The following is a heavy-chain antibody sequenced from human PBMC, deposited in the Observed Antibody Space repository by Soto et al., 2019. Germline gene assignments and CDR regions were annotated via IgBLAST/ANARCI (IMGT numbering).Heavy chain of an antibody. CDR2: IIPILGIA. V-gene: IGHV1-69*02. CDR1: GGTFSSYT. CDR3: ASGGYSYGSGWFDP. J-gene: IGHJ5*02. D-gene: IGHD5-18*01. Sequence: QVQLVQSGAEVKKPGSSVKVSCKASGGTFSSYTISWVRQAPGQGLEWMGRIIPILGIANYAQKFQGRVTITADKSTSTAYVELSSLRSEDTAVYYCASGGYSYGSGWFDPWGQGTLVTVSS.